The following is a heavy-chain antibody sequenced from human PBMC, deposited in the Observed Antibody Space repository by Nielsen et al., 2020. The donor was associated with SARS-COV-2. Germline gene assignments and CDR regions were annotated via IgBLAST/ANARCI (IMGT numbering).Heavy chain of an antibody. CDR2: ISSSSSYI. J-gene: IGHJ4*02. CDR1: GITFSSYS. V-gene: IGHV3-21*01. Sequence: GESLKISCAASGITFSSYSMNWVRQAPGKGLEWVSSISSSSSYIYYADSVKGRFTISRDNAKNSLYLQMNSLRAEDTAVYYCARGYGSGSYKPFDYWGQGTLVTVSS. D-gene: IGHD3-10*01. CDR3: ARGYGSGSYKPFDY.